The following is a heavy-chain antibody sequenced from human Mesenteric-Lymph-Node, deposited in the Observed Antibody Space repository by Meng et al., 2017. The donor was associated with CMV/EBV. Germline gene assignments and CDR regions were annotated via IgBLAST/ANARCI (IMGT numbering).Heavy chain of an antibody. V-gene: IGHV1-2*02. Sequence: ASVKVSCKASGYTFTGYYIHWVRQAPGQGLEWMGWINPNSGGTNYAQKFQGRVTLSRDTSISTAYMELSSLTTHDTAVYYCARGFGSSWFDSWGQGTPVTVSS. CDR2: INPNSGGT. CDR3: ARGFGSSWFDS. CDR1: GYTFTGYY. J-gene: IGHJ5*01. D-gene: IGHD6-6*01.